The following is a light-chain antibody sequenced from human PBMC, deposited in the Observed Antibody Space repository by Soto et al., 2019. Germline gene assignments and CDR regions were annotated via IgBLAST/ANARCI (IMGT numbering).Light chain of an antibody. CDR3: SSYTSVNTVV. J-gene: IGLJ2*01. CDR2: EVS. V-gene: IGLV2-14*01. CDR1: SSDVGGDKY. Sequence: QSALTQPASVSGSPGQSITISCTGTSSDVGGDKYVSWYQQHPGKAPKLIIYEVSNRPSGVSNRFSGSKSANTASLTISGLQAEDEADYYCSSYTSVNTVVFGGGTTLTVL.